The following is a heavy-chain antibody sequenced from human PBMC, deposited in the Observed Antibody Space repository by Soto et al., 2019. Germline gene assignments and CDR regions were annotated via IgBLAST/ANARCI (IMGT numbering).Heavy chain of an antibody. V-gene: IGHV4-31*03. Sequence: SETLSLTCTVSGGSISSGGYFWTWIRQHPGKGLEWIGYISNSGSTYYNPSLSSRVTISADTSKNQFSLNLSSVTAADTAVYYCARGSPLTGTIHWFDPWGQGTLVTVSS. CDR2: ISNSGST. CDR3: ARGSPLTGTIHWFDP. CDR1: GGSISSGGYF. D-gene: IGHD1-20*01. J-gene: IGHJ5*02.